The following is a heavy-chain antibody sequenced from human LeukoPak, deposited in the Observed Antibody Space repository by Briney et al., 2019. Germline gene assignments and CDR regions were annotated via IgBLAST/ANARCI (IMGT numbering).Heavy chain of an antibody. V-gene: IGHV4-34*01. CDR1: GGSFSGYY. CDR2: INHSGST. D-gene: IGHD2-2*01. J-gene: IGHJ4*02. Sequence: SKTLSLTCAVYGGSFSGYYWSWIRQPPGKGLEWIGEINHSGSTNYNPSLKSRVTISVDTSKNQFSLKLSSVTAADTAVYYCARGRKPRYCSSTSCYSHGAFFDYWGQGTLVTVSS. CDR3: ARGRKPRYCSSTSCYSHGAFFDY.